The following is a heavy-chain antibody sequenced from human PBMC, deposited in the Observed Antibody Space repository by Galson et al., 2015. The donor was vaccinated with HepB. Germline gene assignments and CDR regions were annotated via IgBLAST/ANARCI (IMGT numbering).Heavy chain of an antibody. D-gene: IGHD6-19*01. CDR3: ATFSSGVGGTACDI. CDR1: GYTFTSYY. CDR2: INPSDGST. J-gene: IGHJ3*02. V-gene: IGHV1-46*04. Sequence: SVKVSCKASGYTFTSYYMHWVRQAPGQGLEWMGIINPSDGSTTYAQRLQGRVTMTRDISTTTVYIERSSLRSDETAIYYCATFSSGVGGTACDIWGQGTMVTISS.